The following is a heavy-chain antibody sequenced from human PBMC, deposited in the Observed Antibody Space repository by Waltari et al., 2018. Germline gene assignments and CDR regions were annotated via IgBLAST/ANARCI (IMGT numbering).Heavy chain of an antibody. CDR3: AKNPLYMVAGVLNYYYYYMDV. Sequence: EVQLVESGGGLVQPGGSLRLSCAASGFTFSSYAMSWVRQAPGKGLEWVSAISGSGGSTYSADSVKGRFTISRDNSKNTLYLQMNSLRAEDTAVYYCAKNPLYMVAGVLNYYYYYMDVWGKGTTVTVSS. J-gene: IGHJ6*03. V-gene: IGHV3-23*04. CDR2: ISGSGGST. D-gene: IGHD5-12*01. CDR1: GFTFSSYA.